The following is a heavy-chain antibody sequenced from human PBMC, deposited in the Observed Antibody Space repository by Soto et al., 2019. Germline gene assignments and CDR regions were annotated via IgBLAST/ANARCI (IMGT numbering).Heavy chain of an antibody. J-gene: IGHJ5*02. V-gene: IGHV6-1*01. CDR1: GDSVSSNSAA. CDR3: ARGRTMIRGLPFDP. Sequence: PSQTLSLTCAISGDSVSSNSAAWNWIRQSPSRGLEWLGRTYYRSKWYNDYAVSVRSRITINPDTSKNQFSLQLDSVTPEDTAVYFCARGRTMIRGLPFDPWGQGTLVTVSS. CDR2: TYYRSKWYN. D-gene: IGHD3-10*01.